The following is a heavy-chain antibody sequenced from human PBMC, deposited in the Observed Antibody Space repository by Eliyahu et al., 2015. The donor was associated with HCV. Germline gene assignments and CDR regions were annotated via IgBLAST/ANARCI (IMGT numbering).Heavy chain of an antibody. Sequence: QLQLQESGPGLVKPSETLSLTCTXSGSSXXWSTYYWGWIXQPPGKGLXWXGSXYYSGNTYYNPSLKSRVTMSIDTSKNHYSLKLRSVTAADTAVYYCATDVGVVEKHFDNWGQGTLVTVSS. CDR1: GSSXXWSTYY. D-gene: IGHD3-10*02. CDR2: XYYSGNT. CDR3: ATDVGVVEKHFDN. J-gene: IGHJ4*02. V-gene: IGHV4-39*02.